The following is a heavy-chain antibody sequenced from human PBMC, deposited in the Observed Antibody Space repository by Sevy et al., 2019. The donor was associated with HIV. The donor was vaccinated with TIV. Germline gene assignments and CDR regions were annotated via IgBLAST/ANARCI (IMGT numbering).Heavy chain of an antibody. Sequence: GGSLRLSCAASGFTFSNAWMSWVRQAPGKGLEWVGRIKSKTDGGTTDYAAPVKVRFTISSDDSKNTLYLQMNSLKTEDTAVYYCTTDGAIVGATKGYFDYWGQGTLVTVSS. V-gene: IGHV3-15*01. D-gene: IGHD1-26*01. CDR2: IKSKTDGGTT. J-gene: IGHJ4*02. CDR1: GFTFSNAW. CDR3: TTDGAIVGATKGYFDY.